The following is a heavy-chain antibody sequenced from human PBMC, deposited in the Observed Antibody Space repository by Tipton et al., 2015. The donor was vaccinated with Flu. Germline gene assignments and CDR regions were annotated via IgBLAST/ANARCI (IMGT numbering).Heavy chain of an antibody. CDR2: IHKDGGTT. CDR1: GITSSSYF. D-gene: IGHD1-7*01. CDR3: ARDGPEWNYFAYMDV. Sequence: SLRLSCAASGITSSSYFIHWVRQVPGKGLVWISRIHKDGGTTTYADAVKGRFTISRDSAKNTVYLQMNSLRAEDTAVYYCARDGPEWNYFAYMDVWGKGTTVTVSS. J-gene: IGHJ6*03. V-gene: IGHV3-74*01.